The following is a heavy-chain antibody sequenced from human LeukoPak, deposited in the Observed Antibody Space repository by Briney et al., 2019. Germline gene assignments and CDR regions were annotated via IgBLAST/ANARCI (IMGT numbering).Heavy chain of an antibody. CDR3: ARRLVGLTFDY. D-gene: IGHD2-15*01. CDR2: INHSRST. J-gene: IGHJ4*02. Sequence: SETLSRNCTVYGGSFSGFYWSWIRQPPGKGLEWIGEINHSRSTNYNPSLKSRVTISVDTSKNQFSLKLSSVTAADTAVYYCARRLVGLTFDYWGQGTLVTVSS. V-gene: IGHV4-34*01. CDR1: GGSFSGFY.